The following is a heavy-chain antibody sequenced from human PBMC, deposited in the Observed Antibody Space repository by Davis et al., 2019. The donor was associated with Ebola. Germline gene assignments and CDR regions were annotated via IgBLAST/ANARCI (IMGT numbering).Heavy chain of an antibody. J-gene: IGHJ2*01. CDR1: GGSISSYY. D-gene: IGHD3-3*01. CDR2: INYSGST. CDR3: ARGGPPHYDFWSGSPEDWYFDL. Sequence: PGGSLRLSCTVSGGSISSYYWSWIRQPPGQGLEWIGSINYSGSTTYNPSLKSRVSISVNTSQKQFSLRLNSVTAADTAVYYCARGGPPHYDFWSGSPEDWYFDLWGRGTLVTVSS. V-gene: IGHV4-59*01.